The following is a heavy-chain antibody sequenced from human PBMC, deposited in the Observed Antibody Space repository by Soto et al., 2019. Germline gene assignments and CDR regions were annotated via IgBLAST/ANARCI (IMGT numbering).Heavy chain of an antibody. V-gene: IGHV4-34*01. D-gene: IGHD3-16*01. CDR3: ARAWVSYYYGMDV. J-gene: IGHJ6*02. Sequence: SETLSLTCAVYGGSFSGYYWSWIRQPPGKGLEWIGEINHSGSTNYNPSLKSRVTISVDTSKNQFSLKLSSVTAADMAVYYCARAWVSYYYGMDVWGQGTTVTVSS. CDR2: INHSGST. CDR1: GGSFSGYY.